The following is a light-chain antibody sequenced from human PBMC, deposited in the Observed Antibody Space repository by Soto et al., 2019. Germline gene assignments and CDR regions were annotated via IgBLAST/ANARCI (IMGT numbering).Light chain of an antibody. CDR3: MQATQYRPYT. Sequence: DIVLTQTPLSSPVTLGQPASISCRSSQSLVHSDGNTYLSWFHQRPGQPPRLLIDKVSNRFSGVPDRLRGSGAGTDFTLKISRVEAEDVGIYFCMQATQYRPYTFGQGTKLEIK. CDR2: KVS. V-gene: IGKV2-24*01. CDR1: QSLVHSDGNTY. J-gene: IGKJ2*01.